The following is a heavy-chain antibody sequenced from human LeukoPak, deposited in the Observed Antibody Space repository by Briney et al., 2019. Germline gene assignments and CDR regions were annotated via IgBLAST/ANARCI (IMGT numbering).Heavy chain of an antibody. CDR2: ISGSGGST. CDR3: AKDDSRGSGSSGWFDP. V-gene: IGHV3-23*01. Sequence: GSLRPSCAASGFPFSSYAMSWVRQAPGKGLEWVSAISGSGGSTYYADSVKGRFTISRDNSKNTLYLQMNSLRAEDTAVYYCAKDDSRGSGSSGWFDPWGQGTLVTVSS. J-gene: IGHJ5*02. D-gene: IGHD3-10*01. CDR1: GFPFSSYA.